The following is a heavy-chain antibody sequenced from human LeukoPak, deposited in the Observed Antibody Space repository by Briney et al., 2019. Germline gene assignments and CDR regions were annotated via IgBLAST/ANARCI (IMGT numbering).Heavy chain of an antibody. CDR2: INPSGGST. D-gene: IGHD3-10*01. CDR3: ARGFGDLDY. J-gene: IGHJ4*02. V-gene: IGHV1-46*01. Sequence: ASVKVSCKASGHTLTSYYVNWVRQAPGQGLEWMGIINPSGGSTSYAQKFQGRVTMTRDTSTRTFYMELTSLRFEDTAVYFCARGFGDLDYWGQGSLVTVSS. CDR1: GHTLTSYY.